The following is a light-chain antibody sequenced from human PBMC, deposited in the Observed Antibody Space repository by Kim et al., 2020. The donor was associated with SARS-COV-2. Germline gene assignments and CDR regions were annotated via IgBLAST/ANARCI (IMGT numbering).Light chain of an antibody. CDR2: DAS. V-gene: IGKV3-15*01. CDR3: QRHDDWPLT. J-gene: IGKJ4*01. CDR1: QSINSR. Sequence: EVEMTQSPATLSVSPGERATLSCRASQSINSRLAWYQQKPGQAPRLLFYDASTRATGVPARFSGSGSGTEFTLTIGGLQSEDSAVYYCQRHDDWPLTFGGGTKVEI.